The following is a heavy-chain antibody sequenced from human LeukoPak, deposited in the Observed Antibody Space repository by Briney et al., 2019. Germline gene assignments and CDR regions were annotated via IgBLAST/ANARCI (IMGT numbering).Heavy chain of an antibody. Sequence: NPSETLSLTCTVSGGSISSYYWSWIRQPPGKGLEWIGYIYYSGSTNYNPSLKSRVTISVDTSKNQFSLKLSSVTAADTAVYYCARHGSGGYDILTGPHRFHYGMDVWGQGTTVTVPS. D-gene: IGHD3-9*01. V-gene: IGHV4-59*08. CDR3: ARHGSGGYDILTGPHRFHYGMDV. CDR1: GGSISSYY. J-gene: IGHJ6*02. CDR2: IYYSGST.